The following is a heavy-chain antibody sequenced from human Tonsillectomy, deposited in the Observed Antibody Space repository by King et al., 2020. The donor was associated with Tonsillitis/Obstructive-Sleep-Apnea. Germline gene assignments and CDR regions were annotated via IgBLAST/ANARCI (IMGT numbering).Heavy chain of an antibody. V-gene: IGHV4-31*03. J-gene: IGHJ4*02. Sequence: VQLQESGPGLVKPSQTLSLTCTVSGGSISSGGYYWSWIRQHPGKGLEWVGYIYYIGSTYYNPSLKSRVTISVDTSKNQFSLKLSSVTAADTAVYYCARVQSPYYYDSSGYPLFDYWGQGTLVTVSS. CDR2: IYYIGST. CDR3: ARVQSPYYYDSSGYPLFDY. D-gene: IGHD3-22*01. CDR1: GGSISSGGYY.